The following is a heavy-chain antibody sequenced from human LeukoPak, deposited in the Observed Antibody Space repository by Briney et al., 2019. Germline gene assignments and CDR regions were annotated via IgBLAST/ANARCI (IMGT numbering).Heavy chain of an antibody. CDR1: GGSISSYY. CDR2: IYTSGST. V-gene: IGHV4-4*07. J-gene: IGHJ4*02. D-gene: IGHD3-9*01. Sequence: PSETLSLTRTVSGGSISSYYWSWIRQPAGKGLEWIGRIYTSGSTNYNPSLKSRVTMSVDTSKNQFSLKLSPVTAADTAVYYCASHTFKVRYFVHWGQGTLVTVSS. CDR3: ASHTFKVRYFVH.